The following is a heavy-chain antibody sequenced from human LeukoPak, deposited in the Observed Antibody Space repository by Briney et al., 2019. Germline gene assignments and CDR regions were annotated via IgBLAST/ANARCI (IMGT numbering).Heavy chain of an antibody. CDR1: GFTFSVFW. CDR3: ARYHGGYFAY. D-gene: IGHD2-15*01. Sequence: GGSLRLSCEASGFTFSVFWMSWVRQAPGKGLEWVANIKQDGSEKYYVDSVKGRFTISRDNDNNSMYLQINSLRAEDTAVYYCARYHGGYFAYWGQGTLVTVSS. CDR2: IKQDGSEK. V-gene: IGHV3-7*01. J-gene: IGHJ4*02.